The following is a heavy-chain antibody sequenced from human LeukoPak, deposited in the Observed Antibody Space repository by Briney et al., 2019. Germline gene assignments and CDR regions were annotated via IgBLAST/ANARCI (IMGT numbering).Heavy chain of an antibody. CDR3: ARKYGDYVRGNWFDP. J-gene: IGHJ5*02. CDR1: GGSISSYY. V-gene: IGHV4-59*01. D-gene: IGHD4-17*01. Sequence: SETLSLTCTVSGGSISSYYWSWIRQPPGKGLEWIGDIYYSGSTNYNPSLKSRVTISVDTSKNQFSLKLSSVTAADTAVYYCARKYGDYVRGNWFDPWGQGTLATVSS. CDR2: IYYSGST.